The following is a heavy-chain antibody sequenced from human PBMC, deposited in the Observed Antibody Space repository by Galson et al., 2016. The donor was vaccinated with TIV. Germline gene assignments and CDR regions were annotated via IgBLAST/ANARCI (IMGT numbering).Heavy chain of an antibody. J-gene: IGHJ6*02. CDR2: IIPILGVT. CDR3: ARVSPDSRGGSGMAV. Sequence: SEKVSCKASGDTFSSYAISWVRQAPGQGLEWMGRIIPILGVTNHAQNFQGSVTITADKSTSTVYMDLSNLRSEDTAVYFCARVSPDSRGGSGMAVWGQGTTVTVSS. V-gene: IGHV1-69*04. D-gene: IGHD3-16*01. CDR1: GDTFSSYA.